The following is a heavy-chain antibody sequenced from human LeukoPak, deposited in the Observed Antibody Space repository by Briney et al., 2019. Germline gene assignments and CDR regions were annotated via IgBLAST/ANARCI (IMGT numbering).Heavy chain of an antibody. J-gene: IGHJ5*02. Sequence: SETLSLTCAVYGGSFSGYYWSWLRQPPGKGLEWIGEINHSGSTNYNPSLKSRVTISVDTSKNQFSLKLSSVTAADTAVYYCARGHYYDSSGYYGWFDPWGQGTLVTVSS. CDR3: ARGHYYDSSGYYGWFDP. D-gene: IGHD3-22*01. CDR1: GGSFSGYY. V-gene: IGHV4-34*01. CDR2: INHSGST.